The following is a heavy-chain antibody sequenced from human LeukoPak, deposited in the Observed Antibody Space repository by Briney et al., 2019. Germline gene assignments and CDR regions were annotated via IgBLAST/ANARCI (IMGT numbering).Heavy chain of an antibody. Sequence: TGGSLRLSCAASGFTFSSYAMSWVRQAPGKGLEWVSAISGSGGSTNYAPSVKGRFTISRGNSKHTLYLQMNSLRAEDTAVYYCAKTLFYDRGHETLQHWGQGTLVTVSS. V-gene: IGHV3-23*01. CDR3: AKTLFYDRGHETLQH. CDR2: ISGSGGST. D-gene: IGHD2/OR15-2a*01. J-gene: IGHJ1*01. CDR1: GFTFSSYA.